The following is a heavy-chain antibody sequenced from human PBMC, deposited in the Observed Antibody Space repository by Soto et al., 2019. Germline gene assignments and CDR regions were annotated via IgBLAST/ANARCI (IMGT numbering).Heavy chain of an antibody. CDR3: ARLPKGSVVTG. CDR1: GFSFGDHS. V-gene: IGHV3-48*02. Sequence: GALRLSCVDSGFSFGDHSINCVRQPPGKWLQWISYISSSSENIYYADSVKGRFTVSRDNAKNTLFLQMNSLRDDDSAIYYCARLPKGSVVTGWGQGSLVTVSS. J-gene: IGHJ4*01. D-gene: IGHD2-21*02. CDR2: ISSSSENI.